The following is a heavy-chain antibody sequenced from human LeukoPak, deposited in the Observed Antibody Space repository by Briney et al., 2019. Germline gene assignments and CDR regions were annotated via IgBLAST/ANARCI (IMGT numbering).Heavy chain of an antibody. Sequence: ASVKVSCKASGGTFSSYAISGVRQAPGQGLEWMGGIIPIFGTANYAQKFQGRVTITTDESTSTAYMELSSLRSEDTAVYYCARDDYAGANWFDPRGQGTLVTVSS. CDR2: IIPIFGTA. CDR3: ARDDYAGANWFDP. D-gene: IGHD4-17*01. J-gene: IGHJ5*02. CDR1: GGTFSSYA. V-gene: IGHV1-69*05.